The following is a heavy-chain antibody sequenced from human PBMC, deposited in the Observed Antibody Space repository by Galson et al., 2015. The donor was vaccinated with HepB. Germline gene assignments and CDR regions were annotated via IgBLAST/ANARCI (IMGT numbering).Heavy chain of an antibody. CDR2: IRSKAYGGTT. D-gene: IGHD1-26*01. V-gene: IGHV3-49*04. Sequence: SLRLSCAASGFTFGDYAMSWVRQAPGKGLEWVGFIRSKAYGGTTEYAASVKGRFTISRDDSKSIAYLQMNSLKTEDTAVYYCTRAGGWELLAGGVHYWGQGTLVTVSS. J-gene: IGHJ4*02. CDR3: TRAGGWELLAGGVHY. CDR1: GFTFGDYA.